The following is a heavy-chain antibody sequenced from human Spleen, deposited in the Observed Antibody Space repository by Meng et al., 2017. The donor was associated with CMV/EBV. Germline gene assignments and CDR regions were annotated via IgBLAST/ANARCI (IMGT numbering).Heavy chain of an antibody. J-gene: IGHJ1*01. D-gene: IGHD1-26*01. V-gene: IGHV3-21*04. Sequence: GESLKISCAASGFTFSRYSMNWVRQAPGKGLEWVSYISSDSSDIYYADSVKGRITISRDNAKNSLYLQMNSLRAEDTALYYCAKGGQYSGSYYGGLIGYFHHWGQGTLVTVSS. CDR2: ISSDSSDI. CDR1: GFTFSRYS. CDR3: AKGGQYSGSYYGGLIGYFHH.